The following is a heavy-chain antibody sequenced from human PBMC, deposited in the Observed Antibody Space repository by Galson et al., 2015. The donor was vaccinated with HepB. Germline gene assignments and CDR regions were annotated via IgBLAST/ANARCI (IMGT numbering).Heavy chain of an antibody. CDR3: ATAPLGYCSGGSCSLFYFDY. CDR2: FDPEDGET. CDR1: GYTLTELS. Sequence: SVKVSCKVSGYTLTELSMHWVRQAPGKGLEWMGGFDPEDGETIYAQKFQGRVTMTEDTSTDTAYMELSSLRSEDTAVYYCATAPLGYCSGGSCSLFYFDYWGQGTLVTVSS. D-gene: IGHD2-15*01. J-gene: IGHJ4*02. V-gene: IGHV1-24*01.